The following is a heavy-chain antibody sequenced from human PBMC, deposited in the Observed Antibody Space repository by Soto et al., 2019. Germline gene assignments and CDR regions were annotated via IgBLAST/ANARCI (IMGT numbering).Heavy chain of an antibody. J-gene: IGHJ5*02. V-gene: IGHV4-59*01. CDR3: ARVLYSSGINRFDP. CDR2: MSHSGST. Sequence: SETLSLTCTVSGASISNYYWSWIRQPPGKGLEWIGYMSHSGSTNYNPSLKSRVTISVDTSKNQFSLKLSSVTAADTAVYYCARVLYSSGINRFDPWGQGTLVTVSS. D-gene: IGHD6-19*01. CDR1: GASISNYY.